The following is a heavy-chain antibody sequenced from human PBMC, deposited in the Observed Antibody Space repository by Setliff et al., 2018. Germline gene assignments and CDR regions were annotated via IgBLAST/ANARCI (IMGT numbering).Heavy chain of an antibody. CDR1: GYTFSESI. CDR3: ALTTLSLCSGGNCPNALDI. CDR2: IGVYTGRT. J-gene: IGHJ3*02. V-gene: IGHV1-18*01. D-gene: IGHD2-15*01. Sequence: ASVKVSCKASGYTFSESIVSWVRQAPGQGLEWMGWIGVYTGRTSSAQKFQDRLTMMTEKSTNMAYMELRGLTSNDTAVYFRALTTLSLCSGGNCPNALDIWGQGTMVTVSS.